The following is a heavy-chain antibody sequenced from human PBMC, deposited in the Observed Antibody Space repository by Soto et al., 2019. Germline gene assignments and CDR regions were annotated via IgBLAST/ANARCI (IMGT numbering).Heavy chain of an antibody. CDR1: GFTFSNYA. CDR3: ARVGCSGAACYSYSFDS. D-gene: IGHD2-21*02. CDR2: ISFDARNT. Sequence: GGSLRLSCAVSGFTFSNYAMHWVRQAPGKRLEWVAVISFDARNTHYADSVKGRFTISRDYSENTLYLQMNSLRVQDTGLYYCARVGCSGAACYSYSFDSWGQGALVTVSS. J-gene: IGHJ4*02. V-gene: IGHV3-30*04.